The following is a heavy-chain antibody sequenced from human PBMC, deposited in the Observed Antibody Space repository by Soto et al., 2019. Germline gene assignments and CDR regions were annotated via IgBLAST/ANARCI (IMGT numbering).Heavy chain of an antibody. V-gene: IGHV1-69*02. Sequence: GASVKVSCKASGGTFSSYTISWVRQAPGQGLEWMGRIIPILGIANYAQKFQGRVTITADKSTSTAYMELSSLRSEGTAVYYCARPLKYSGYDRTPSRSDAFDIWGQGTMVTVSS. CDR3: ARPLKYSGYDRTPSRSDAFDI. CDR2: IIPILGIA. CDR1: GGTFSSYT. D-gene: IGHD5-12*01. J-gene: IGHJ3*02.